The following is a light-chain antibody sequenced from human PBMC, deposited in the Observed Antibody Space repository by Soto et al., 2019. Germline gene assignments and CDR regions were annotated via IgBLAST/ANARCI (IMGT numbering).Light chain of an antibody. CDR3: HSYDSSLSASV. V-gene: IGLV1-40*01. Sequence: VLTQTPSVSGAPGQRVTISCTGRSSNIGAGYDVHWYQHLPGTAPKLLIYGTTNRPSGVPDRFSGSKSGISASLAITGLQAEAEADYYCHSYDSSLSASVFGAGTKLTVL. CDR1: SSNIGAGYD. CDR2: GTT. J-gene: IGLJ1*01.